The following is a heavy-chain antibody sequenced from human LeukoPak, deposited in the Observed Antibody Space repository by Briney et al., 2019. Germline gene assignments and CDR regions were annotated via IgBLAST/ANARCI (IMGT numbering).Heavy chain of an antibody. V-gene: IGHV4-39*07. CDR3: ARDKAAWFREYSHDAFDI. CDR2: IYYSGGA. CDR1: GGSLSSSSYY. Sequence: SETLSLTCTVSGGSLSSSSYYWGWIRQPPGKGLEWVGSIYYSGGAYYNPSLKSRVTISVDTSKNQFSLKLTSVTAADTAVYYCARDKAAWFREYSHDAFDIWGQGTMVTVSS. J-gene: IGHJ3*02. D-gene: IGHD3-10*01.